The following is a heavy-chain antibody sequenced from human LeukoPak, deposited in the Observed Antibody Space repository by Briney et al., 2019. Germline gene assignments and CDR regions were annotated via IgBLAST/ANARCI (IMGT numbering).Heavy chain of an antibody. J-gene: IGHJ4*02. D-gene: IGHD6-19*01. CDR3: ARASGCYDY. CDR2: ISFDGTNK. Sequence: QAPGXXLELVSFISFDGTNKHSPHSVNCRFPISRDNSKHTLYLQMNSLRADDTAVYYCARASGCYDYWGRGTLVTV. V-gene: IGHV3-30*14.